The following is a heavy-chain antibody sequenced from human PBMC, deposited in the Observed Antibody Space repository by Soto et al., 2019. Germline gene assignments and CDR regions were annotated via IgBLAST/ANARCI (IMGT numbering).Heavy chain of an antibody. V-gene: IGHV4-30-2*01. D-gene: IGHD6-13*01. Sequence: PSETLSLTCAVSGGSISSGGYSWSWIRQPPGKGLEWIGYMYHSGSTNYNPSLKSRVTISVDTSKNQFSLKLSSVTAADTAVYYCARRYSSSFDYWGQGTLVTVSS. J-gene: IGHJ4*02. CDR2: MYHSGST. CDR3: ARRYSSSFDY. CDR1: GGSISSGGYS.